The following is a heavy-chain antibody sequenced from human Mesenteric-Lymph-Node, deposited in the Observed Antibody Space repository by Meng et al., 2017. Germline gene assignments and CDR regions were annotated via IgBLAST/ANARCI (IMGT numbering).Heavy chain of an antibody. CDR3: ARDRLITAAATSKLDI. D-gene: IGHD6-13*01. V-gene: IGHV4-34*01. CDR2: IHHSGAT. Sequence: GSLRLSCAVDGESLSDYYWSWVRQSPGKGLEWIGEIHHSGATTYNPSLKSRVTLSLEASKNQFTLRLSSVTAADTAMYYCARDRLITAAATSKLDIWGQGTLVTVSS. CDR1: GESLSDYY. J-gene: IGHJ4*02.